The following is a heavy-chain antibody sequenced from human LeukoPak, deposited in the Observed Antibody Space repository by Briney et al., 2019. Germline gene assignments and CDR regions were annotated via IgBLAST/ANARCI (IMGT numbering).Heavy chain of an antibody. CDR3: AGGGGDSSSSQDFDY. CDR1: GGSISSYY. D-gene: IGHD6-13*01. V-gene: IGHV4-4*07. Sequence: TASETLSLTCTVSGGSISSYYWSWIRQPAGKGLEWIGRIYTSGSTNYNPSLKSRVTMSVDTSKNQVSLKLSSVTAADTAVYYWAGGGGDSSSSQDFDYWGQGTLVTVSS. J-gene: IGHJ4*02. CDR2: IYTSGST.